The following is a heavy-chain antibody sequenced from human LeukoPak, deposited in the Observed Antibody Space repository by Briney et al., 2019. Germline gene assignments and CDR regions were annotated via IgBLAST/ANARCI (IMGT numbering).Heavy chain of an antibody. CDR3: ARLPSGTVNPPYDY. CDR1: GGSINDAS. CDR2: IYHSGGT. J-gene: IGHJ4*02. V-gene: IGHV4-59*01. Sequence: SETLSLTCTVSGGSINDASWNWIRKPPGQGLEWIGYIYHSGGTNYNPSLKSRVTISLDTSKNQFSLKLSSVTAADTAVYYCARLPSGTVNPPYDYWGQGSLVTVSS. D-gene: IGHD3-10*01.